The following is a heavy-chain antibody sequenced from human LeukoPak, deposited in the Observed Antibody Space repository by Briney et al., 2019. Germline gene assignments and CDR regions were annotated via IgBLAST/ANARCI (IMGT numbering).Heavy chain of an antibody. CDR1: GCSVINTNW. Sequence: SETLSLTCGVSGCSVINTNWWTWVRQPPGKGLEWIGEVHLDGRTNYNPSLESRLTMSVDVSENQVSLKLTSVTAADTAVYYCAREGGFYRPLDYSGQGTLVTVSS. CDR3: AREGGFYRPLDY. CDR2: VHLDGRT. V-gene: IGHV4-4*02. D-gene: IGHD3-3*01. J-gene: IGHJ4*02.